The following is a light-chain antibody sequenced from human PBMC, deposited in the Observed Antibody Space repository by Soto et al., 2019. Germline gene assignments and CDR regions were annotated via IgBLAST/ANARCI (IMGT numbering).Light chain of an antibody. CDR2: GVF. J-gene: IGKJ2*01. Sequence: IVLPQSPGTLSLSPGERATLSCRASQRVSSNYLAWYQQKPGQAPRLLIYGVFSRATGIPDRFSGSGCGTEFALTISRLEPEDFAVYYCQQYSDSLYTFGQGTKLEIK. V-gene: IGKV3-20*01. CDR1: QRVSSNY. CDR3: QQYSDSLYT.